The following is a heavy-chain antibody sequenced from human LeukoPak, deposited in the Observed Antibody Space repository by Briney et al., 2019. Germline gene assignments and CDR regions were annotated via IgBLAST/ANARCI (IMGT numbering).Heavy chain of an antibody. J-gene: IGHJ4*02. CDR2: IKQDGSEK. CDR1: GFTFSSYS. CDR3: ARDRYSSGHYFDY. V-gene: IGHV3-7*01. D-gene: IGHD6-19*01. Sequence: GGSLRLSCAASGFTFSSYSMNWVRQAPGKGLEWVANIKQDGSEKYYVDSVKGRFTISRDNAKNSLYLQMNSLRAEDTAVYYCARDRYSSGHYFDYWGQGTLVTVSS.